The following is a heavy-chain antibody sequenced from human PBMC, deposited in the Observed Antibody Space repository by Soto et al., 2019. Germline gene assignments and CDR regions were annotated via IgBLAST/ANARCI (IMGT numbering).Heavy chain of an antibody. V-gene: IGHV4-39*01. CDR3: ARRTGYYYYYYMDV. J-gene: IGHJ6*03. D-gene: IGHD2-8*02. Sequence: PSETLSLTCTVSGCSISSYYWGWIRQPPGKGLEWIGSIYYSGSTYYNPSLKSRVTISVDTSKNQFSLKLSSVTAADTAVYYCARRTGYYYYYYMDVWGKGTTVTVSS. CDR1: GCSISSYY. CDR2: IYYSGST.